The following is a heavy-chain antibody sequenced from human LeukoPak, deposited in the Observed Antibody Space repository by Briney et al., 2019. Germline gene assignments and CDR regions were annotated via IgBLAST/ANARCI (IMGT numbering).Heavy chain of an antibody. Sequence: APVKVSCKASGYTFTSYYMLWVRQAPGQGVEWIGIINPGGGSTSYAQKFQGRVTMTRDTSTSTVYMELSSLRSEDTAVYYCARERIDYYGSGSYSIDYWGQGTLVTVSS. CDR2: INPGGGST. CDR1: GYTFTSYY. CDR3: ARERIDYYGSGSYSIDY. J-gene: IGHJ4*02. D-gene: IGHD3-10*01. V-gene: IGHV1-46*01.